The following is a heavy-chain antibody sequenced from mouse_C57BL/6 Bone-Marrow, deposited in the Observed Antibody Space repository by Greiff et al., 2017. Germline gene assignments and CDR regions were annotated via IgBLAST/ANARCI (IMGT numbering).Heavy chain of an antibody. CDR1: GYTFTSYG. Sequence: QVQLQQSGAELARPGASVKLSCKASGYTFTSYGISWVKQRTGQGLEWIGEIYPRSGNTYYNEKFKGKATLTADKSSSTAYMELRSLTSEDSAVYFCARGCYWYFDVWGTGTTVTVSS. CDR3: ARGCYWYFDV. D-gene: IGHD3-3*01. CDR2: IYPRSGNT. J-gene: IGHJ1*03. V-gene: IGHV1-81*01.